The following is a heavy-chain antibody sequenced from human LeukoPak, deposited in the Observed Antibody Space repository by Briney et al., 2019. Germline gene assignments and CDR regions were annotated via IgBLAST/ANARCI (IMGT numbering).Heavy chain of an antibody. CDR3: ARRLDGYNSLYYFDY. V-gene: IGHV1-18*01. CDR1: GYTFTSYG. CDR2: ISAYNGNT. D-gene: IGHD5-24*01. J-gene: IGHJ4*02. Sequence: RASVNVSCKASGYTFTSYGISWVRQAPGQGLEWMGWISAYNGNTNYAQKLQGRVTMTTDTSTSTAYMELRSLRSDDTAVYYCARRLDGYNSLYYFDYWGQGTLVTVSS.